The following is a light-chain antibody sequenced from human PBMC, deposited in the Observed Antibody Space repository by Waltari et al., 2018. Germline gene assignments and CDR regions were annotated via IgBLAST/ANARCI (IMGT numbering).Light chain of an antibody. CDR1: SSDVGRYNR. CDR2: EVT. J-gene: IGLJ2*01. Sequence: QSALTQPPSVSGSPGQSVTISCTGSSSDVGRYNRVSWYQQSPGTAPKLMIYEVTNRPSGVPDRFSGSKSGNTASLTISGLQAEDEADYYCSSYTSSSTLGVFGGGTKLTVL. CDR3: SSYTSSSTLGV. V-gene: IGLV2-18*02.